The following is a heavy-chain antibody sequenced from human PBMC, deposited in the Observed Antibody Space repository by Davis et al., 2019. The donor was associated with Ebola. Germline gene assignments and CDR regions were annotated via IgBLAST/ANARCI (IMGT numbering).Heavy chain of an antibody. V-gene: IGHV5-51*01. D-gene: IGHD5-24*01. J-gene: IGHJ6*02. CDR1: GYDFTYYW. CDR3: ASRDYPYYYYGMDV. CDR2: IYPGDSDT. Sequence: GESLKISCQASGYDFTYYWIGWVRQMPGKGLEWMGIIYPGDSDTRYSPSFQGQVTISADNSISTAYLQWSSLKASDTAMYYCASRDYPYYYYGMDVWGQGTTVTVSS.